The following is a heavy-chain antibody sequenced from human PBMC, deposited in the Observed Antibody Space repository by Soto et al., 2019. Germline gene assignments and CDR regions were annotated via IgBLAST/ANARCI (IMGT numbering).Heavy chain of an antibody. J-gene: IGHJ5*02. CDR3: ARSIAVAGRNWFDP. V-gene: IGHV1-2*04. D-gene: IGHD6-19*01. Sequence: ASVEVSCKASGYTFTGYYMHWVRQAPGQGLEWMGWINPNSGGTNYAQKFQGWVTMTRDTSISTAYMELSRLRSDDTAVYYCARSIAVAGRNWFDPWGQGTLVTVSS. CDR2: INPNSGGT. CDR1: GYTFTGYY.